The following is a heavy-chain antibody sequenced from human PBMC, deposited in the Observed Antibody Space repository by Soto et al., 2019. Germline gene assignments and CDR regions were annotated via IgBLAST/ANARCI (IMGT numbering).Heavy chain of an antibody. CDR1: GYSFTSYW. CDR3: ASVDTAMTDYGMDV. D-gene: IGHD5-18*01. CDR2: IDPSDSYT. V-gene: IGHV5-10-1*01. J-gene: IGHJ6*02. Sequence: GESLKTSCKGSGYSFTSYWISWVRQMPGKGLEWMGRIDPSDSYTNYSPSFQGHVTISADKSISTAYLQWSSLKASDTAMYYCASVDTAMTDYGMDVWGQGTTVTVSS.